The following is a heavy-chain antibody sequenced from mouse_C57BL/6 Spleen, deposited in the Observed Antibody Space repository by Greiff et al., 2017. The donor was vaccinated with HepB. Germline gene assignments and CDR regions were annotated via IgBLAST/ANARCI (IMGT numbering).Heavy chain of an antibody. CDR2: IWSGGST. V-gene: IGHV2-2*01. J-gene: IGHJ4*01. CDR1: GFSLTSYG. D-gene: IGHD2-4*01. CDR3: ARTYDYDERAMDY. Sequence: VKLMESGPGLVQPSQSLSITCTVSGFSLTSYGVHWVRQSPGKGLEWLGVIWSGGSTDYNAAFISRLSISKDNSKSQVFFKMNSLQADDTAIYYCARTYDYDERAMDYWGQGTSVTVSS.